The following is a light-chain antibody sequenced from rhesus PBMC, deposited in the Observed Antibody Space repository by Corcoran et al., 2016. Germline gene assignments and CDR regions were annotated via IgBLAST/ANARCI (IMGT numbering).Light chain of an antibody. Sequence: DIQMTQSPSSLSASVGDRVTITCRASENVNNYLNWYQQKPGKAPKLLIYKASTLQSGVPSRFSGSGSGTDYPFTISSLRSEEVATYYCQHNYGTPRTFGQGTKVEIK. V-gene: IGKV1-74*01. CDR1: ENVNNY. CDR2: KAS. CDR3: QHNYGTPRT. J-gene: IGKJ1*01.